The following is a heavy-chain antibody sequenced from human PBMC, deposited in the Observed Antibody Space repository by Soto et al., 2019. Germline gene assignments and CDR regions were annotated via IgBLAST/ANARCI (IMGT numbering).Heavy chain of an antibody. V-gene: IGHV4-4*02. Sequence: HSDSLALACAVSGGSISSSNWGSWVRQPPGKGLEWIGEIHHSGSTNYNPSLKSRVTISVDKSKNQFSLKLSSVTAADTAVYYCARDSFPLQTGNWFDPWGQGTLVTVSS. J-gene: IGHJ5*02. CDR3: ARDSFPLQTGNWFDP. CDR1: GGSISSSNW. CDR2: IHHSGST. D-gene: IGHD4-4*01.